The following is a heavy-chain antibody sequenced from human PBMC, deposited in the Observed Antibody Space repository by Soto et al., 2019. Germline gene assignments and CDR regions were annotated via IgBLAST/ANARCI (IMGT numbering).Heavy chain of an antibody. CDR3: ARQQDYYGSGSFQFDS. CDR1: GDSISAYY. D-gene: IGHD3-10*01. J-gene: IGHJ4*02. V-gene: IGHV4-59*08. Sequence: QVQLQESGPGLVKPSETLSLTCTVSGDSISAYYWNWIRQPPGKGLEWIGHIHYTGSTNYNPSLRIRVTISIDTSKNLFSLKVTSVTATDTAVYYCARQQDYYGSGSFQFDSWGQGTLVTVSS. CDR2: IHYTGST.